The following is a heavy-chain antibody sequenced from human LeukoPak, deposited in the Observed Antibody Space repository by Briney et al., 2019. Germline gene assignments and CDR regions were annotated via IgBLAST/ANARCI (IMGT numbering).Heavy chain of an antibody. D-gene: IGHD4-11*01. V-gene: IGHV3-74*01. CDR3: ARDKVSNYVFDY. Sequence: GGSLRLSCAASGFTFSSYWMHWVRRAPGKGLVWVSHISSDGSSTSYADSVKGRFTISRDNAKNTLYLQMNRLRAEDTAVYYCARDKVSNYVFDYWGQGTLVTVSS. CDR2: ISSDGSST. CDR1: GFTFSSYW. J-gene: IGHJ4*02.